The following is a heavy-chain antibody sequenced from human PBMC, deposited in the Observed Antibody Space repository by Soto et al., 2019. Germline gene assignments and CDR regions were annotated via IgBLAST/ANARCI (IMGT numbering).Heavy chain of an antibody. D-gene: IGHD4-4*01. J-gene: IGHJ6*02. V-gene: IGHV1-69*12. CDR3: ARDTDRLQLAGTNSYILDV. Sequence: QVQLVQSGAEMKEPGSSVKVSCKTSGGTFSSSAISWLRQAPGQGLEWMGGIIPLFRTPDYAQKFQGRVTIAADESTSTAYRGRGSLKSEDTAVNSCARDTDRLQLAGTNSYILDVWGQGPQSPSP. CDR1: GGTFSSSA. CDR2: IIPLFRTP.